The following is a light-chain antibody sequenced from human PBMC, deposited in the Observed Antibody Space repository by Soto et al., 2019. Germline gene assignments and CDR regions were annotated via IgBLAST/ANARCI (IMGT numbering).Light chain of an antibody. CDR3: QQFHYWWT. CDR1: QNIDNK. CDR2: DAS. V-gene: IGKV3-15*01. Sequence: EIVMTLSPATISVSPGERANLSCRASQNIDNKLVWYQQKPGQVPRLLIYDASTRATGIPARFSGSGSGTEFTLTISSLQSEDFAFYYCQQFHYWWTFGQGTKVDIK. J-gene: IGKJ1*01.